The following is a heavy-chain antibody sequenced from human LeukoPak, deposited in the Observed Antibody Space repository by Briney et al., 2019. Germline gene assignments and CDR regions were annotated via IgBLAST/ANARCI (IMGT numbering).Heavy chain of an antibody. J-gene: IGHJ4*02. Sequence: PGGSLRLSCAASEFTFSSYGMHWVRQAPGKGLEWVAVISYDGSNKYFADSVKGRFTISRDNSKNTLFLQMNSLRPEDTAVYYCARDLGLQSLDYWGQGTLVTVSS. CDR1: EFTFSSYG. V-gene: IGHV3-30*03. CDR2: ISYDGSNK. CDR3: ARDLGLQSLDY. D-gene: IGHD4-11*01.